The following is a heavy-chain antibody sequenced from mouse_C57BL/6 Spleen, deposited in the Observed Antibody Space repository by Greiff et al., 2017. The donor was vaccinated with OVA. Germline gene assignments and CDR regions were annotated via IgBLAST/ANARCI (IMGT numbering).Heavy chain of an antibody. CDR1: GYTFTEYT. D-gene: IGHD1-1*01. Sequence: VQLQQSGAELVKPGASVKLSCTASGYTFTEYTIHWVTQRSGQGLEWIGWFYPGSGSLTYNEKFKDKATLTAAKSSSTVYMELSRLTAEDSAVYFWARHDLYYYGSSYAGFAYWGQGTLVTGSA. V-gene: IGHV1-62-2*01. CDR3: ARHDLYYYGSSYAGFAY. J-gene: IGHJ3*01. CDR2: FYPGSGSL.